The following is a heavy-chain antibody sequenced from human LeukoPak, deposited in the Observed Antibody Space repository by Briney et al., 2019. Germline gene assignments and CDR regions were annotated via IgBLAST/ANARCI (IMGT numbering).Heavy chain of an antibody. D-gene: IGHD3-16*02. J-gene: IGHJ4*02. CDR1: GFTFSSYG. CDR2: IIYDGSNK. V-gene: IGHV3-30*18. CDR3: AKDSYDYVWGSYRRLDY. Sequence: GGSLRLSCAASGFTFSSYGMDWVRQARGKGLEWVAVIIYDGSNKYYADSVKGRFTICRDKCKNTVYLQMNTLRAEDTAVYYCAKDSYDYVWGSYRRLDYWGQGTLVTVSS.